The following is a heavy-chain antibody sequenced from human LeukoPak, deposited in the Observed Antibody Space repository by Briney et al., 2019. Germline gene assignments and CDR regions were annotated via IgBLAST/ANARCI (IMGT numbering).Heavy chain of an antibody. J-gene: IGHJ4*02. V-gene: IGHV1-24*01. Sequence: ASVKVSCKVSGYTLTELSMHWVRQAPGKGLEWMGGLDPEDGETIYAQKFQGRVTMTEDTSTDTAYMELSSLRSEDTAVYYCATVAYSSGWYEGYCFDYWGQGTLVTVSS. CDR3: ATVAYSSGWYEGYCFDY. CDR2: LDPEDGET. D-gene: IGHD6-19*01. CDR1: GYTLTELS.